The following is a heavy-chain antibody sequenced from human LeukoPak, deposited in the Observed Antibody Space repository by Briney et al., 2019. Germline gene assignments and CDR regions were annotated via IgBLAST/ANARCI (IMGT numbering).Heavy chain of an antibody. V-gene: IGHV1-46*01. CDR3: ARGTGLGGDYVSN. CDR1: GYTFITYY. D-gene: IGHD4-17*01. Sequence: ASVKVSCKASGYTFITYYMHWVRQAPGQGLEWMGVINPSGGTTSYAQKFQARVTMTRDTSTSTVYMELSSLRSEDTAVYYCARGTGLGGDYVSNWGQGILVTVSS. J-gene: IGHJ4*02. CDR2: INPSGGTT.